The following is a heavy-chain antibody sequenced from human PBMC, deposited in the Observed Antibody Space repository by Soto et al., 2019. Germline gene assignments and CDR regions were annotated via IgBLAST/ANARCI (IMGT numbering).Heavy chain of an antibody. CDR3: ASSRLRPGSPRSSSFHI. Sequence: GGSLRLSCAASGFTFSTYEMAWVRQAPGKGLEWVSYIAGSGSKIYYADSVKGRFTVSRDNARNSVYLQMNSLRADDTAVYYCASSRLRPGSPRSSSFHIWGRGTMVTVSS. V-gene: IGHV3-48*03. CDR2: IAGSGSKI. CDR1: GFTFSTYE. J-gene: IGHJ3*02. D-gene: IGHD3-10*01.